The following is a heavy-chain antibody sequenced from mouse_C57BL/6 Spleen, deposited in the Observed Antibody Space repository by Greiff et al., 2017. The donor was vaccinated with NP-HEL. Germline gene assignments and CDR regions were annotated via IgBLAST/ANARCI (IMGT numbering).Heavy chain of an antibody. J-gene: IGHJ4*01. V-gene: IGHV3-6*01. CDR2: ISYDGSN. Sequence: EVHLVESGPGLVKPSQSLSLTCSVTGYSITSGYYWNWIRQFPGNKLEWMGYISYDGSNNYNPSLKNRISITRDTSKNQFFLKLNSVTTEDTATYYCARGEASAMDYWGQGTSVTVSS. CDR1: GYSITSGYY. CDR3: ARGEASAMDY. D-gene: IGHD6-1*01.